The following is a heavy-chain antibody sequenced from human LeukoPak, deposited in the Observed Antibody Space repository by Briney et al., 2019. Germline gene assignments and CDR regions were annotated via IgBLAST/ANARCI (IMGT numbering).Heavy chain of an antibody. Sequence: ASVKVSCKASGYTFTDYYVHWVRQAPGQGLEWMGWIKPKSGDTDYAQKFQGRVTLTRDTSISTAYMELSSLRSDDTAVYFCARGVIPTYYYMDVWGKGTTVTVSS. V-gene: IGHV1-2*02. J-gene: IGHJ6*03. CDR3: ARGVIPTYYYMDV. D-gene: IGHD2-2*02. CDR2: IKPKSGDT. CDR1: GYTFTDYY.